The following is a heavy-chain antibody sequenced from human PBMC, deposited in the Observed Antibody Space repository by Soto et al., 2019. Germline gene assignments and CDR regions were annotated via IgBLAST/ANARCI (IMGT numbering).Heavy chain of an antibody. D-gene: IGHD2-2*01. CDR1: GYTFTGYY. CDR2: INPNSGGT. CDR3: ARGSSIVVVPAAIGWTFDI. Sequence: ASVKVSCKASGYTFTGYYMHWVRQAPGQGLEWMGWINPNSGGTNYAQKFQGWVTMTRDTSISTAYMELSRLRSDDTAVYYCARGSSIVVVPAAIGWTFDIWGQGTMVTVSS. V-gene: IGHV1-2*04. J-gene: IGHJ3*02.